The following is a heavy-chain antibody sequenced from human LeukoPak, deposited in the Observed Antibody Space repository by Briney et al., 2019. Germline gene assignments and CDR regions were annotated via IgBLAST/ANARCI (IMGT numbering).Heavy chain of an antibody. J-gene: IGHJ3*02. D-gene: IGHD3-16*02. CDR1: GYTFTSYD. CDR2: MNPSSGNT. V-gene: IGHV1-8*01. CDR3: AREGLVTFGGVIVIVDAFDI. Sequence: GASVKVSCKASGYTFTSYDINWVRQATGQGLEWMGWMNPSSGNTGYAQKFQGRVTMTRNISISTAYMELSSLRSEDTAVYYCAREGLVTFGGVIVIVDAFDIWGQGTMVTVSS.